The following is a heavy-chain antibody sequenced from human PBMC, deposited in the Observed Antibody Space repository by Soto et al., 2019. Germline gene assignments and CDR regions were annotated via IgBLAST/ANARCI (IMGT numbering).Heavy chain of an antibody. J-gene: IGHJ5*02. CDR2: IYHSGST. V-gene: IGHV4-30-2*01. CDR1: GCSIISGGYS. Sequence: SEILSLTCAVSGCSIISGGYSWSWIRQPPGKGLEWIGYIYHSGSTYYNPSLKSRVTISVDRSKNQFSLKLSSVTAADTAVYYCARVPDRWGQGTLVTAPQ. CDR3: ARVPDR. D-gene: IGHD2-2*01.